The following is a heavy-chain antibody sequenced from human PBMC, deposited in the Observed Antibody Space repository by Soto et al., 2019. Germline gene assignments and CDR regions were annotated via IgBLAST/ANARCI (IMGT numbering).Heavy chain of an antibody. J-gene: IGHJ4*02. CDR1: GGSISSYY. CDR3: ARDNGYSYGYTIDH. CDR2: IYYSGST. Sequence: SDTLSLTCTVSGGSISSYYWSWIRQPPGKGLEWIGYIYYSGSTNYNPSLKSRVTISVDTSKNQFSLKLSSVTAADTAVYYCARDNGYSYGYTIDHWGQGTLVNVSS. D-gene: IGHD5-18*01. V-gene: IGHV4-59*01.